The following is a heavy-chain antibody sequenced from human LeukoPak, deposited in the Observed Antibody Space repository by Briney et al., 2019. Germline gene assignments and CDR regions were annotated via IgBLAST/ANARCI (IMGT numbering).Heavy chain of an antibody. CDR2: ISSRSSNI. V-gene: IGHV3-48*02. J-gene: IGHJ6*02. D-gene: IGHD3-16*01. Sequence: GGSLRLSCAASGFTFSTYCMHWVRQAPGKGLEWVSYISSRSSNIYYADSVKGRFTISRDNAKNSLYLQMNSLRDEDTAVYYCARIPGGYYYAMDVWGQGTTVTVSS. CDR3: ARIPGGYYYAMDV. CDR1: GFTFSTYC.